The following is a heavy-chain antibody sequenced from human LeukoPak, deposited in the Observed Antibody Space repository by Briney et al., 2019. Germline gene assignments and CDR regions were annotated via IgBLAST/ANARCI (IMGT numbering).Heavy chain of an antibody. D-gene: IGHD4-17*01. Sequence: ASETLSLTCTVSGAPISSYYWSWIRQPPGRGLEWIGYIFYSGNTNYNPSLKSRVTMSLGTSKNLFSLRLTSVTAADTAVYYCARHTTVVPPHYFDYWGQGALVTVSS. CDR1: GAPISSYY. V-gene: IGHV4-59*08. J-gene: IGHJ4*02. CDR3: ARHTTVVPPHYFDY. CDR2: IFYSGNT.